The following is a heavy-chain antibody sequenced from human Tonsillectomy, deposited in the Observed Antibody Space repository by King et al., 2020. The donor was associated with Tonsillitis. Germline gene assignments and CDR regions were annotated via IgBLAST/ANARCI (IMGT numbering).Heavy chain of an antibody. V-gene: IGHV4-59*08. J-gene: IGHJ4*02. CDR1: GGSISSYY. CDR3: ARRGVYSSGWYD. CDR2: IYYSGST. Sequence: VQLQESGPGLVKPSETLSLTCTVSGGSISSYYWSWIRQPPGKGLEWIGYIYYSGSTNYNPSLKSRVTISVDTSKNQFSLKLSSVTAADTAMYYCARRGVYSSGWYDWGQGTLVTVSS. D-gene: IGHD6-13*01.